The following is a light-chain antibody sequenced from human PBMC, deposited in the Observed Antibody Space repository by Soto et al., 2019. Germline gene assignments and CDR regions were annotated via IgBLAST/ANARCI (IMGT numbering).Light chain of an antibody. CDR3: QQYNTWPRT. CDR1: QSVSSK. J-gene: IGKJ1*01. Sequence: EIVMTQYTATLSVSPGEGATLSCRASQSVSSKLAWYQQKPGQTPKVLIYRASIRATAVPARFTASGSGTEFTLTISSLQSEDFAVYYCQQYNTWPRTFGQGTKVDIK. CDR2: RAS. V-gene: IGKV3-15*01.